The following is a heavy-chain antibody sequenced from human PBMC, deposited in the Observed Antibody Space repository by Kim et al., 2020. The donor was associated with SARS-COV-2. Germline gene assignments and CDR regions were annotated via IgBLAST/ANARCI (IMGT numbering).Heavy chain of an antibody. Sequence: SVKVSCKASGGSFSGYAISWVRQAPGQGLEWMGGIMLFFGSANHAQKYQGRVTMTADESTSTAYMELSSLRSEDTAVYYCARGGIGYSAGMDVWGQGTTVTVSS. CDR2: IMLFFGSA. D-gene: IGHD3-22*01. J-gene: IGHJ6*02. CDR1: GGSFSGYA. V-gene: IGHV1-69*13. CDR3: ARGGIGYSAGMDV.